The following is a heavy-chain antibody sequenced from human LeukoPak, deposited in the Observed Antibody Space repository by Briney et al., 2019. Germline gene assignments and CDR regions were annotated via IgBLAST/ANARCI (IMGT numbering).Heavy chain of an antibody. CDR1: GFTVDSNY. CDR3: AKEAVAGTLDH. D-gene: IGHD6-19*01. J-gene: IGHJ4*02. CDR2: IYSGGST. V-gene: IGHV3-66*01. Sequence: GGSLRLSCAASGFTVDSNYMTWVRQAPGQGLEWVSVIYSGGSTYYADSVKGRFTISRDNSKNTLHLQMNSLRAEDTAVYYCAKEAVAGTLDHWGQGTLVTVSS.